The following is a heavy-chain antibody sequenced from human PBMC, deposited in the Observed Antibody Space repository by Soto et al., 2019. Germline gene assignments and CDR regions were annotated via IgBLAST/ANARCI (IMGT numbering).Heavy chain of an antibody. J-gene: IGHJ4*02. CDR2: ISGSGGST. Sequence: GGSLRLSCAASGFTFSSYAMNWVRQAPGKGLEWVSGISGSGGSTYYADSVKGRFTISRDNSKNTLYLQMNSLRAEDTAVYYCAKCLTVGAFDSSSYYSPIPLDYWGQGTLVTVSS. CDR1: GFTFSSYA. D-gene: IGHD3-22*01. CDR3: AKCLTVGAFDSSSYYSPIPLDY. V-gene: IGHV3-23*01.